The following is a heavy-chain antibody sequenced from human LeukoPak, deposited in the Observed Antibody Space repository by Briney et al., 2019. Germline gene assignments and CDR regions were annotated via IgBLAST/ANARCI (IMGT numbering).Heavy chain of an antibody. Sequence: SETLSLTCTVSGGSISSGSYYWSWVRQPAGKGLEWIGRIYSSGRNNYNPSLRSRVTISVDTSKNQFSLNLNPMTAADTAVYYCARGRVGAVVWFDPWGQGTLVTVSS. V-gene: IGHV4-61*02. CDR1: GGSISSGSYY. CDR2: IYSSGRN. J-gene: IGHJ5*02. CDR3: ARGRVGAVVWFDP. D-gene: IGHD1-26*01.